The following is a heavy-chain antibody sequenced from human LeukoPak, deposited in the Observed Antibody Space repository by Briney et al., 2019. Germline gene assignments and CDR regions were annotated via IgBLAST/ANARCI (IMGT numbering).Heavy chain of an antibody. J-gene: IGHJ4*02. CDR2: INPNSGGT. Sequence: GASVKVSCKASGYTFTGYYMHWVRQAPGQGLEWMGWINPNSGGTNYAQKFQGRVTMTRDTSISTAYMELSRLRSDDTAVYYCARTSYHYDSSALRYWGQGTLVTVSS. V-gene: IGHV1-2*02. CDR1: GYTFTGYY. CDR3: ARTSYHYDSSALRY. D-gene: IGHD3-22*01.